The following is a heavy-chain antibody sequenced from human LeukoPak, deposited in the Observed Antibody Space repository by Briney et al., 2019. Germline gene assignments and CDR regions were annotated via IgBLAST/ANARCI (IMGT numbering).Heavy chain of an antibody. Sequence: ASVKVSCKASGYTFTSYYMHWVRQAPGQGLEWMGWINPNSGGTNYAQKFQGRVTMTRDTSISTAYVELSRLRSDDTAVYYCARLVGATDWFDPWGQGTLVTVSS. CDR3: ARLVGATDWFDP. V-gene: IGHV1-2*02. J-gene: IGHJ5*02. CDR1: GYTFTSYY. CDR2: INPNSGGT. D-gene: IGHD1-26*01.